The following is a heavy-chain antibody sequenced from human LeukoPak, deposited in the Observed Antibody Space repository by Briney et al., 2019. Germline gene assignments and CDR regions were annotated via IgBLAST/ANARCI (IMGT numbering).Heavy chain of an antibody. CDR1: GFTFSSYS. J-gene: IGHJ4*02. Sequence: PGGSLRLSCAASGFTFSSYSMNWVRQAPGKGLEWVSFISLTSKYIYYADSVKGRFTISRDNARNSLYLQMNSLRAEDTAVYYCASKVPSAMLWYWGPGTLVTVSS. CDR2: ISLTSKYI. CDR3: ASKVPSAMLWY. V-gene: IGHV3-21*06. D-gene: IGHD2-2*01.